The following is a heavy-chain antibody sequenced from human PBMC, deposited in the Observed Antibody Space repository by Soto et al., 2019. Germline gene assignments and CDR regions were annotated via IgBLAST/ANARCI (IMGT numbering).Heavy chain of an antibody. V-gene: IGHV3-23*01. CDR2: ISGSGGST. J-gene: IGHJ6*02. Sequence: EVQLLESGGGLVQPGGSLRLSCAASGFTFSSYAMSWVRQAPGKGLEWVSAISGSGGSTYYADSVKGRFTISRDNSKNTLYLQMNSLRAEDTAVYYCATGRGVNFYYGMDVCGPGTTVTVSS. D-gene: IGHD3-10*01. CDR3: ATGRGVNFYYGMDV. CDR1: GFTFSSYA.